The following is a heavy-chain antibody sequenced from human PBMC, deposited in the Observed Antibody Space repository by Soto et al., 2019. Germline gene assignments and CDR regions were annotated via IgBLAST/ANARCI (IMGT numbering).Heavy chain of an antibody. V-gene: IGHV1-3*01. CDR3: ARDPLITYYFDS. CDR2: INAGNGNT. D-gene: IGHD3-16*01. Sequence: ASVKVSCKASGYTFTSYAMHWVRQAPGQRLEWMGWINAGNGNTKYSQKFQGRVTITRDTSASTAYMELSSLRSEDTAVYYCARDPLITYYFDSWGQGTLVTVSS. CDR1: GYTFTSYA. J-gene: IGHJ4*02.